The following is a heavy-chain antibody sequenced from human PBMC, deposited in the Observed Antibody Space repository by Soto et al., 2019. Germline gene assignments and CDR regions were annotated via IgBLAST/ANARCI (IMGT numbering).Heavy chain of an antibody. D-gene: IGHD3-22*01. V-gene: IGHV3-23*01. Sequence: VGSLRLSCAASGFTFSSYAMSWVRQAPGKGLEWVSAISGSGGSTYYADSVKGRFTISRDNSKNTLYLQMNSLRAEDTAVYYCAKPTRDAVTMIVVVITTIDYWGQGTLVTVSS. CDR1: GFTFSSYA. CDR3: AKPTRDAVTMIVVVITTIDY. J-gene: IGHJ4*02. CDR2: ISGSGGST.